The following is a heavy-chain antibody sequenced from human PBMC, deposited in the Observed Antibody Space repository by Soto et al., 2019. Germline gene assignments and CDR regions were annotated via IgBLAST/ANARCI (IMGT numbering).Heavy chain of an antibody. CDR1: GYTFTSYD. CDR2: MNPNSGNT. V-gene: IGHV1-8*01. Sequence: GASVKVSCKASGYTFTSYDINWVRQATGQGLEWMGWMNPNSGNTGYAQKFQGRVTMTRNTSISTAYMELSSLRSEDTAVYYCARDRGVRYYYCGMDVWGQGTTVTVSS. J-gene: IGHJ6*02. D-gene: IGHD3-10*01. CDR3: ARDRGVRYYYCGMDV.